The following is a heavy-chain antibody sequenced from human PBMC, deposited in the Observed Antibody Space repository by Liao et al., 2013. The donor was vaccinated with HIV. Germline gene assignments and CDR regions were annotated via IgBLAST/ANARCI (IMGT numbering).Heavy chain of an antibody. Sequence: QLQLQESGPGLVKPSETLSLTCTVSGGSISSSSYYWGWIRQPPGKGLEWIGSIYYSGSTYYNPSLKSRVTISVDTSKNQFSLKLSSVTAADTAVYYCATSTPYCSSTSCYRFDYWGQGTLVTVSS. CDR2: IYYSGST. CDR3: ATSTPYCSSTSCYRFDY. J-gene: IGHJ4*02. D-gene: IGHD2-2*01. V-gene: IGHV4-39*07. CDR1: GGSISSSSYY.